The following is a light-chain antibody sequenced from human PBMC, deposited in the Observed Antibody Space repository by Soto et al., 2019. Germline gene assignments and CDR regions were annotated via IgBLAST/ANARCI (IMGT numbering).Light chain of an antibody. CDR1: QGISSA. CDR2: DAS. Sequence: AIQLTQSPSSLSASVGDRVTITCRASQGISSALAWYQQKPGKPPKFLIYDASSLESGVPSRFSGSGSGTDFTLTISSLQPEDSATYYCQQFNIPLTFGGGTRVEIK. J-gene: IGKJ4*01. CDR3: QQFNIPLT. V-gene: IGKV1-13*02.